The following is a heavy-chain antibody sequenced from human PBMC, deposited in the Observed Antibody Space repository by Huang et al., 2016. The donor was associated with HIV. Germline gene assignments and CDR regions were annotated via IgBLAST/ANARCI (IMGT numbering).Heavy chain of an antibody. D-gene: IGHD4-4*01. CDR1: GYDFGSSG. Sequence: QVQLVQSGGEVMQPGASVRVSCKASGYDFGSSGMSWVRQAPGQGVEWLGWMSSDSRDTSSAQKFQGTVTTTTDTSTTTTYMELRSLGCDDTAMYYCARDPYYSNRWKRNDASFLWGQGTMVTVSS. V-gene: IGHV1-18*01. CDR2: MSSDSRDT. J-gene: IGHJ3*01. CDR3: ARDPYYSNRWKRNDASFL.